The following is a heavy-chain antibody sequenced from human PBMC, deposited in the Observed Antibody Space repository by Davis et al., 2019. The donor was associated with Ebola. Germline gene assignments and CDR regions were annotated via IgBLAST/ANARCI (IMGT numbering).Heavy chain of an antibody. CDR1: AGSISSYY. J-gene: IGHJ3*01. CDR3: AGYDYGDSGAFDF. V-gene: IGHV4-59*03. D-gene: IGHD4-17*01. CDR2: IHYRGST. Sequence: MPSETLSLTCTVSAGSISSYYWSWIRQPPGKGLEWIGFIHYRGSTNYSPPFKSRVTLSVDTSRNQFSLKLTAGTAADTAVYYCAGYDYGDSGAFDFWGQGTLVTVSS.